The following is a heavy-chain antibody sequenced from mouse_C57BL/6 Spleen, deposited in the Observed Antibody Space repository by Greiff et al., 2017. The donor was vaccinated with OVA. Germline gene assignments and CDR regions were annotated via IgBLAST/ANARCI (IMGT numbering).Heavy chain of an antibody. CDR1: GYSITSGYY. D-gene: IGHD1-1*01. CDR3: AREGITTVYYYAMDY. CDR2: ISYDGSN. Sequence: DVKLQESGPGLVKPSQSLSLTCSVTGYSITSGYYWNWIRQFPGNKLEWMGYISYDGSNNYNPSLKNRISITRDTSKNQFFLKLNSVTTEDTATYYCAREGITTVYYYAMDYWGQGTSVTVSS. J-gene: IGHJ4*01. V-gene: IGHV3-6*01.